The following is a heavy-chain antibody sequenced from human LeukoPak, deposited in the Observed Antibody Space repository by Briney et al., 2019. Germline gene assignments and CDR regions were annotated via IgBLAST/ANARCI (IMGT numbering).Heavy chain of an antibody. CDR2: ISAYNNKT. D-gene: IGHD3-10*01. V-gene: IGHV1-18*01. Sequence: ASVKVSCEASGYSFTAFGISWVRQAPGQGLEWVGWISAYNNKTEYARKFQGRVTMTTDTSTSTAYMDLRNLRSDDTAVYYCARGLLYDGSGFDYWGQGTLVTVSS. CDR1: GYSFTAFG. J-gene: IGHJ4*02. CDR3: ARGLLYDGSGFDY.